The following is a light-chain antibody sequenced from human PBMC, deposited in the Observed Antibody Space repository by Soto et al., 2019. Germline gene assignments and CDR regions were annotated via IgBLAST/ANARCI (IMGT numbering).Light chain of an antibody. CDR1: QSITNW. J-gene: IGKJ1*01. CDR2: DAS. Sequence: IQLTQSPSSLSSSVGDRVTITCRASQSITNWLAWYQQKPGKAPKLLIYDASSLQSGVPSRFSGSGSGTEFTLTINSLHPDDFATYYCQQYNSYSQTFGQGTKVDIK. CDR3: QQYNSYSQT. V-gene: IGKV1-5*01.